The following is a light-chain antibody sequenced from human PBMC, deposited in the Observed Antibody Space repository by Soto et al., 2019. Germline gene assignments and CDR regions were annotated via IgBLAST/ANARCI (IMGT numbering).Light chain of an antibody. V-gene: IGKV3-20*01. CDR3: HHYGSSPPRT. J-gene: IGKJ2*01. Sequence: EIVLTQSPGTLSLSPGERATLSCRASQSVSGSYLAWYQQKPGQAPRLLIYGASSRATGIPDRFSGSGSGTDFPLTISSLEPEDFAVYYCHHYGSSPPRTFGQGTQLETK. CDR2: GAS. CDR1: QSVSGSY.